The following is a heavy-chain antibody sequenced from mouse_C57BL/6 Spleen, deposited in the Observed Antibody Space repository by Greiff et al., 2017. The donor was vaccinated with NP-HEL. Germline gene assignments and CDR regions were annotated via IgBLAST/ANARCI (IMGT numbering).Heavy chain of an antibody. J-gene: IGHJ4*01. CDR2: IDPSDSYT. CDR3: ARYYGSSYHVAYAMDY. V-gene: IGHV1-50*01. Sequence: VKLQQPGAELVKPGASVKLSCKASGYTFTSYWMQWVKQRPGQGLEWIGEIDPSDSYTNYNQKFKGKATLTVDTSSSTAYMQLSSLTSEDSAVYYCARYYGSSYHVAYAMDYWGQGTSVTVSS. CDR1: GYTFTSYW. D-gene: IGHD1-1*01.